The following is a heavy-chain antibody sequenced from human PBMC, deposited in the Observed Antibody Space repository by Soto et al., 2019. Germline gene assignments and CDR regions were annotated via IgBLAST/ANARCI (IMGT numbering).Heavy chain of an antibody. Sequence: SETLSLTCTVSGGSISSYYWSWIRQPPGKGLEWIGYIYYSGSTNYNPSLKSRVTISVDTSKNQFSLKLSSVTAADTAVYYCARDGIVGATVPYAFDIWGQGTMVTVSS. J-gene: IGHJ3*02. CDR3: ARDGIVGATVPYAFDI. CDR2: IYYSGST. CDR1: GGSISSYY. D-gene: IGHD1-26*01. V-gene: IGHV4-59*01.